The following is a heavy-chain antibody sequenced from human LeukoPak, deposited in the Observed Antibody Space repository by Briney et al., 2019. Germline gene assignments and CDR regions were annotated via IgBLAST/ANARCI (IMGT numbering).Heavy chain of an antibody. D-gene: IGHD1-7*01. CDR1: GFTFSTYC. Sequence: PGGSLRLSCAASGFTFSTYCMSWVRQAPGKGLEWVANIKQSGSNKYYVDSVKGRFTISRDNAKNSLYLQMNSLRAEDTAVYYCARVARWALNYDLYGWGQGTLVTVSS. CDR2: IKQSGSNK. J-gene: IGHJ1*01. V-gene: IGHV3-7*03. CDR3: ARVARWALNYDLYG.